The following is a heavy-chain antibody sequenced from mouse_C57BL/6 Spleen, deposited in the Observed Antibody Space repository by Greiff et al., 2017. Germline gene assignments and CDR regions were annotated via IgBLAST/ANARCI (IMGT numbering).Heavy chain of an antibody. CDR1: GFSLTSYG. J-gene: IGHJ3*01. CDR3: ASPYEGAWFAY. V-gene: IGHV2-2*01. Sequence: QVQLQQSGPGLVQPSQSLSITCTVSGFSLTSYGVHWVRQSPGKGLEWLGVIWSGGSTDYNAAFISRLSISKDNSKSQVFFKMNSLQADDTAIYYCASPYEGAWFAYWGQGTLVTVSA. D-gene: IGHD2-3*01. CDR2: IWSGGST.